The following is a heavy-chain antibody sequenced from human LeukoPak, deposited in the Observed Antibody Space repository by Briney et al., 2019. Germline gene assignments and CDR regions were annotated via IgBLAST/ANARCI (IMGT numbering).Heavy chain of an antibody. CDR3: ARDPVDWLVRYYYGMDV. V-gene: IGHV1-46*01. Sequence: ASVKVSCKASGYTFTSYYMHWVRQAPGQGLEWMGIINPSGGSTSYAQKFQGRATMTRDTSTSTVYMELSSLRSEDTAVYYCARDPVDWLVRYYYGMDVWGQGTTVTVSS. CDR1: GYTFTSYY. J-gene: IGHJ6*02. D-gene: IGHD3-9*01. CDR2: INPSGGST.